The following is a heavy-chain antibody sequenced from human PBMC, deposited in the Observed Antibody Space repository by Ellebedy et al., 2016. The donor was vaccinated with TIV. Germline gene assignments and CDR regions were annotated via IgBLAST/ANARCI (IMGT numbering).Heavy chain of an antibody. D-gene: IGHD1-26*01. J-gene: IGHJ6*02. V-gene: IGHV3-23*01. Sequence: GESLKISXTASGFTFTDYGMSWVRQAPGKGLEWISAVNVVGKTYYADSVKGRFTVSRDNSQDTVYLQMNSLRAEDTAVYYCAKDGWELLFAPYYYNGMDVWGQGTTVTVSS. CDR2: VNVVGKT. CDR1: GFTFTDYG. CDR3: AKDGWELLFAPYYYNGMDV.